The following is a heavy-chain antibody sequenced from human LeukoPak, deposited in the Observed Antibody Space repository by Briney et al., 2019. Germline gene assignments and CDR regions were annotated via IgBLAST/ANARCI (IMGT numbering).Heavy chain of an antibody. D-gene: IGHD2-21*01. CDR3: AREGLWVGPDSGKTRHPYWEI. CDR1: ALTFSIHW. CDR2: IKLAGSDK. J-gene: IGHJ3*02. V-gene: IGHV3-7*04. Sequence: PGGSLTLACAVYALTFSIHWVSWVRQAPGKGLQCVAKIKLAGSDKYYVDSVKGRFTISRDNAKNSLNLQMSSLRAEDTAVYYCAREGLWVGPDSGKTRHPYWEIWGQGTMVTVSS.